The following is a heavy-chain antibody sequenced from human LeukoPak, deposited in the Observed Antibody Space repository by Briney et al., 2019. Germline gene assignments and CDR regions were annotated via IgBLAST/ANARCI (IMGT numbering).Heavy chain of an antibody. V-gene: IGHV4-59*01. D-gene: IGHD3-9*01. Sequence: TSETLSLTCTVSGGSISSYYWSWIRQPPGKGLEWIGYIYYSGSTNYNPSLKSRVTISVDTSKNQFSLKLSSVTAADTAVYYCARAGNDILTGYFHYFDYWGQGTLVTVSS. CDR3: ARAGNDILTGYFHYFDY. CDR1: GGSISSYY. CDR2: IYYSGST. J-gene: IGHJ4*02.